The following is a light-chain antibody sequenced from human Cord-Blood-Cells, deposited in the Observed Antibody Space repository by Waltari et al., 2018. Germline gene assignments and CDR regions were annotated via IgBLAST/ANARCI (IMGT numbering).Light chain of an antibody. Sequence: IVLTQSPGTLSLSPGERATLSCRASTSVSSSYLAWYQQKPGQAPRLLIYGASSRATGSPDRFSGSGSGTDFTLTISRLQPDDFAVYYCQQYGSSPGPFGQGTNVEI. CDR2: GAS. V-gene: IGKV3-20*01. CDR1: TSVSSSY. J-gene: IGKJ1*01. CDR3: QQYGSSPGP.